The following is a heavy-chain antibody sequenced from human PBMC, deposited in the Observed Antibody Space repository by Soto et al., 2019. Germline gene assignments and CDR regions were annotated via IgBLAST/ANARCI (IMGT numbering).Heavy chain of an antibody. Sequence: ASVKVSCKASGYTFTGYYMHWVRQAPGQGLEWMGWINPNSGGTNYAQKFQGRVTITADESTSTAYMELSSLRSEDTAVYYCARVVAVAGTAFDYWGQGTLVTVSS. J-gene: IGHJ4*02. D-gene: IGHD6-19*01. CDR3: ARVVAVAGTAFDY. V-gene: IGHV1-2*02. CDR2: INPNSGGT. CDR1: GYTFTGYY.